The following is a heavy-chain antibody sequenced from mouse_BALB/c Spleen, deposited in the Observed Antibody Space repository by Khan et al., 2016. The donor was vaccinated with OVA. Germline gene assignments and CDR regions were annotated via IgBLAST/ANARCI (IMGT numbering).Heavy chain of an antibody. V-gene: IGHV2-6-4*01. Sequence: QVQLKDSGPGLVAPSQSLSITCTVSGFSLSRYNIHWVRQPPGKGLEWLGMIWGGGGTDYNSTLKSRLSISKDNDKSQVFLKMNSLQTDDTAIYYCARAYYRYDGYYAMDYWGQGTSVTVSS. CDR3: ARAYYRYDGYYAMDY. CDR2: IWGGGGT. D-gene: IGHD2-14*01. CDR1: GFSLSRYN. J-gene: IGHJ4*01.